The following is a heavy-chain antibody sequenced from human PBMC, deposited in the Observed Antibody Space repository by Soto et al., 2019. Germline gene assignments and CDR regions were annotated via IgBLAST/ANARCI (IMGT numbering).Heavy chain of an antibody. D-gene: IGHD6-13*01. Sequence: GEFLKISCKGSGYTFSNFWIGWVRQLPGKGLEWMGIIYPGDHETRYSPSFHGKVTISADRSINTAYLQWNSLEASDTAFYFCARSPRSSPYFDYWGQGALVTVSS. V-gene: IGHV5-51*01. CDR1: GYTFSNFW. CDR3: ARSPRSSPYFDY. CDR2: IYPGDHET. J-gene: IGHJ4*02.